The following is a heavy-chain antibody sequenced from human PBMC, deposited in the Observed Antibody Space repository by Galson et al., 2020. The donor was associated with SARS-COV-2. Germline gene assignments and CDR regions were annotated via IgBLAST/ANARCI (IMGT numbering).Heavy chain of an antibody. Sequence: SQTLSLTCTVSGGSISSSSYYWGWIRQPPGKGLEWIGSIYYSGSTYYNPSLKSRVTISVDTSKNQFSLKLSSVTAADTAVYYCASSSGWYPSHWYFDLWGRGTLVTVSS. J-gene: IGHJ2*01. CDR3: ASSSGWYPSHWYFDL. CDR2: IYYSGST. V-gene: IGHV4-39*01. D-gene: IGHD6-19*01. CDR1: GGSISSSSYY.